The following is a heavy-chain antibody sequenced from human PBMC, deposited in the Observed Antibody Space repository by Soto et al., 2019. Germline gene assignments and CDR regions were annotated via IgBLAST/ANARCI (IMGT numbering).Heavy chain of an antibody. Sequence: GGSLRLSCAASGFTFSSYAMSWVRQAPGKGLEWVSAISGSGGSTYYADSVKGRFTISRDNSKNTLYLQMNSLRAEDTAVYYCANGAKTTMIDCGGDCYPLDYWGQGTLVTVSS. D-gene: IGHD2-21*02. V-gene: IGHV3-23*01. CDR3: ANGAKTTMIDCGGDCYPLDY. CDR2: ISGSGGST. J-gene: IGHJ4*02. CDR1: GFTFSSYA.